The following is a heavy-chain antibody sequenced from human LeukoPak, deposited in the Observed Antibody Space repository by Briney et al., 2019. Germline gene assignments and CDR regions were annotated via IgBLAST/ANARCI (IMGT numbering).Heavy chain of an antibody. CDR1: GYTFTSYG. V-gene: IGHV1-18*01. CDR2: ISAYNGNT. D-gene: IGHD3-10*01. CDR3: AREPQGRGAQYFDY. Sequence: GASVKVSCKASGYTFTSYGISWVRQAPGQGLEWMGWISAYNGNTNYAQKLQGRVTMTTDTSTSTAYMELRSLRSDDTAVYYCAREPQGRGAQYFDYWGQGTLVTVSS. J-gene: IGHJ4*02.